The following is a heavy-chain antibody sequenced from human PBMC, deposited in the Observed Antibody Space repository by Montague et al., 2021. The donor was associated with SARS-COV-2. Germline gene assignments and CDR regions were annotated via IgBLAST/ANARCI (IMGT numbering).Heavy chain of an antibody. CDR3: ATAIFDPNSIDP. D-gene: IGHD2-21*02. CDR2: IYYGGDT. J-gene: IGHJ5*02. Sequence: SETLSLTCSVSGDSISNSNYYWSWIRQSPGKELDWIGSIYYGGDTNSTXXNKSRVTISVDTTKNQLSLKLSSLTAADTALYYCATAIFDPNSIDPWGQGTLVTVSS. V-gene: IGHV4-39*01. CDR1: GDSISNSNYY.